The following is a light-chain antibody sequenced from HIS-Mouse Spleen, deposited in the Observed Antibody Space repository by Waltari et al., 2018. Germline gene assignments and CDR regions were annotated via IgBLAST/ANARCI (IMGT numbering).Light chain of an antibody. V-gene: IGLV2-11*01. CDR1: SSDVGGYNY. Sequence: QSALTQPRSVSGSPGQSVTISCTGTSSDVGGYNYVSWYQQHPGKAPKLLIYYVSKRHSGVPDRFSGSKSGNTASLTISGLQAEDEADYYCCSYAGSYTFPYVFGTGTKVTVL. J-gene: IGLJ1*01. CDR2: YVS. CDR3: CSYAGSYTFPYV.